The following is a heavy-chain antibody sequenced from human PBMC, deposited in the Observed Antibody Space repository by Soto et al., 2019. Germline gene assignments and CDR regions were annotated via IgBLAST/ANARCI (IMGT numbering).Heavy chain of an antibody. CDR2: ISAYNGNT. D-gene: IGHD6-19*01. CDR3: ASPHPKGYSSGWYHRLDY. CDR1: GYTFTIYG. Sequence: ASVKVACKASGYTFTIYGISWVRQAPGQGLEWMGWISAYNGNTNYAQKLQGRVTMTTDTSTSTAYMELRSLRSDDTAVYYCASPHPKGYSSGWYHRLDYWGQGTLVTVSS. V-gene: IGHV1-18*04. J-gene: IGHJ4*02.